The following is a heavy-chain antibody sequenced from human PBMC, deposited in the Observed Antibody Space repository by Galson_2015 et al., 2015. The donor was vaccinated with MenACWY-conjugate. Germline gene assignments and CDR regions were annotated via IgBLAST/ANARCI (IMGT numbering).Heavy chain of an antibody. D-gene: IGHD3-3*01. CDR1: GYSFTSTW. CDR3: AGLLEYYFDY. CDR2: IYPGESVS. V-gene: IGHV5-51*01. Sequence: QSGAEVKKPGESLRISCKASGYSFTSTWIGWVRQMPGKGLEWMGIIYPGESVSRYNPSFQGQVSFSVDKSINTAYLQWNTLKASDTAIYYCAGLLEYYFDYWGQGTLVTVSS. J-gene: IGHJ4*02.